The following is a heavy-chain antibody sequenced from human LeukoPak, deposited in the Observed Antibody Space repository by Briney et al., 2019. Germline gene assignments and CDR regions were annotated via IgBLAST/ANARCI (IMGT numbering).Heavy chain of an antibody. Sequence: PSETLSLTCTVSGRSINGYYRSWIRQPPGMGPEWLGYIYFSGSTNYNPSLKSRVTISLDTSKNQLSLRLSSVTAADSAVYYCASSKAVAGPPFDSWGQGTLVTVSS. D-gene: IGHD6-19*01. CDR1: GRSINGYY. CDR3: ASSKAVAGPPFDS. V-gene: IGHV4-59*01. CDR2: IYFSGST. J-gene: IGHJ4*02.